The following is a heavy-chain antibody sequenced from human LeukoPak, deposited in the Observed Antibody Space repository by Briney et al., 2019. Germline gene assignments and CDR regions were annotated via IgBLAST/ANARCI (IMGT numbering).Heavy chain of an antibody. CDR1: GYTFTGYY. Sequence: ATVKVSCEASGYTFTGYYMHWVRQAPGQGLEWMGWINPNSGGTNYAQKFQGRVTMTRDTSISTAYMELSRLRSDDTAVYYCAREASATIFGVDDAFDIWGQGTMVTVSS. V-gene: IGHV1-2*02. D-gene: IGHD3-3*01. J-gene: IGHJ3*02. CDR3: AREASATIFGVDDAFDI. CDR2: INPNSGGT.